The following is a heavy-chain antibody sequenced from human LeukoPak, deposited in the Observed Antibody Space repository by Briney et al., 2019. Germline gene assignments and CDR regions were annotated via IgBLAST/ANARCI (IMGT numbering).Heavy chain of an antibody. D-gene: IGHD3-9*01. J-gene: IGHJ4*02. Sequence: GASVKVSCKTSGYNFTNYYMHWVRQAPGHGLEWMGIMNPSGDTTTYAEKFQGRVTMTRDTSTSTVYKELSSLRSEDTAVYYCARGGALRYFEWFSAYWGQGTLVTVSS. V-gene: IGHV1-46*01. CDR3: ARGGALRYFEWFSAY. CDR2: MNPSGDTT. CDR1: GYNFTNYY.